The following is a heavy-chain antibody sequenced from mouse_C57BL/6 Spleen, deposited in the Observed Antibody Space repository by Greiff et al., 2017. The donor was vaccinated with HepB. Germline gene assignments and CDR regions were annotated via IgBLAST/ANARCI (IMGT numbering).Heavy chain of an antibody. V-gene: IGHV14-4*01. CDR2: IVPENGDT. Sequence: VQLQQSGAELVRPGASVKLSCTASGFNIKDDYMHWVKQRSEQGLEWIGWIVPENGDTEYASKFQGKATITADTSSNTAYLQLSSLTSEDTAVYYCTTGEAMDYWGQGTSVTVSS. J-gene: IGHJ4*01. CDR1: GFNIKDDY. CDR3: TTGEAMDY.